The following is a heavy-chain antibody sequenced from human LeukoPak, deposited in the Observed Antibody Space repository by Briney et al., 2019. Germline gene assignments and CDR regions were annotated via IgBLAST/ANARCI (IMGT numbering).Heavy chain of an antibody. D-gene: IGHD6-19*01. V-gene: IGHV3-7*03. CDR2: IKQDGSEK. Sequence: GGSLRLSCAASGFIFSSYWMSWVRQAPGKGLEWVANIKQDGSEKYYVDSVKGRFTVSRDNAKNSLYLQMNSLRAEDTAVYYCARDVAAPGDYWGQRTLVTVSS. CDR3: ARDVAAPGDY. CDR1: GFIFSSYW. J-gene: IGHJ4*02.